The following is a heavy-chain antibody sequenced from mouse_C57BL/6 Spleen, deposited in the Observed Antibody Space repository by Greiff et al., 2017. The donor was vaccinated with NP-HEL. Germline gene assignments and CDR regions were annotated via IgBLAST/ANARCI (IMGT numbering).Heavy chain of an antibody. D-gene: IGHD4-1*01. J-gene: IGHJ4*01. Sequence: VQLQESGPELVKPGASVKISCKASGYAFSSSWMNWVKQRPGKGLEWIGRIYPGDGDTNYNGKFKGKATLTADKSSSTAYMQLSSLTSEDSAVYFCARTETGYYAMDDWGQGTSVTVSS. CDR2: IYPGDGDT. CDR3: ARTETGYYAMDD. CDR1: GYAFSSSW. V-gene: IGHV1-82*01.